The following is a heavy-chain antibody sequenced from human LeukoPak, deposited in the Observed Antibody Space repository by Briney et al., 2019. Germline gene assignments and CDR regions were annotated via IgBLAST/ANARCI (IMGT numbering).Heavy chain of an antibody. D-gene: IGHD2-2*01. CDR1: GFTFSTYG. J-gene: IGHJ3*02. V-gene: IGHV3-64*02. CDR3: ARDRCSSTTCLNTFDI. CDR2: ISSNGGRT. Sequence: GGSLRLSCAASGFTFSTYGMFWVRQAPGKGLEYVSFISSNGGRTYYADSVKGRFTISRDNSKKVLYLQMGSLGAEDMAVYYCARDRCSSTTCLNTFDIWGQGTMVTVSS.